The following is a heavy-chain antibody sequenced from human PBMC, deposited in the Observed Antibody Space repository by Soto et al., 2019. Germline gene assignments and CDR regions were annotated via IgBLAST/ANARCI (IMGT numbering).Heavy chain of an antibody. V-gene: IGHV3-23*01. D-gene: IGHD1-1*01. CDR2: ISGGGDGT. J-gene: IGHJ3*02. Sequence: EVQLLESGGGLVQPGGSLRLSCAASGFTFSNYAMTWVRQAPGKGLEWVSTISGGGDGTFYADSVKGRFTISRDNSRNRGIRKMNGREAEDTAVYYCPKKGLGSFTTSCNIGAGPYALDSWGQGTMVTSLQ. CDR3: PKKGLGSFTTSCNIGAGPYALDS. CDR1: GFTFSNYA.